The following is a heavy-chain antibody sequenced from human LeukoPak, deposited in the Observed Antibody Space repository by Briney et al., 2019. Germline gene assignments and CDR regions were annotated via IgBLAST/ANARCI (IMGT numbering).Heavy chain of an antibody. CDR1: GDSISSYY. J-gene: IGHJ6*02. V-gene: IGHV4-59*12. D-gene: IGHD5-24*01. CDR2: IYHSGST. Sequence: SETLSLTCTVSGDSISSYYWSWIRQPPGKGLEWIGYIYHSGSTYYNPSLKSRVTISVDRSKNQFSLKLSSVTAADTAVYYCARGWDGMDVWGQGTTVTVSS. CDR3: ARGWDGMDV.